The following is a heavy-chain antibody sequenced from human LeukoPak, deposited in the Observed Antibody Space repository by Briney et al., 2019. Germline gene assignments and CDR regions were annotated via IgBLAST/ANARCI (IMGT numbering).Heavy chain of an antibody. CDR1: GYTFTSYG. D-gene: IGHD3-9*01. CDR2: ISAYNDTT. Sequence: ASVKVTCKTSGYTFTSYGVSGVRQAPGQGLAWMGWISAYNDTTNCSQKLQGRVTMTTDTSTSTAYMELRSLRSDDTAVYYCARTAFDYDILTGYSIVWFDPWGQGTLVTVSS. V-gene: IGHV1-18*01. J-gene: IGHJ5*02. CDR3: ARTAFDYDILTGYSIVWFDP.